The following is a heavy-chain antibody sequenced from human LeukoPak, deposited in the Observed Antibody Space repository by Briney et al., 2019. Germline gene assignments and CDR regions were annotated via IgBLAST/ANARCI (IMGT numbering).Heavy chain of an antibody. J-gene: IGHJ6*03. CDR2: IGTASDT. V-gene: IGHV3-13*01. CDR3: VRAPPGRRAYYYSYMDV. Sequence: GGSLRLSCAASGFTFSRYDMHWVRQAPGKGLEWVSTIGTASDTYYSDSVKGRFAISRENAKNSLYLQMSGLTAGDTAVYYCVRAPPGRRAYYYSYMDVWGKGTTVTISS. CDR1: GFTFSRYD.